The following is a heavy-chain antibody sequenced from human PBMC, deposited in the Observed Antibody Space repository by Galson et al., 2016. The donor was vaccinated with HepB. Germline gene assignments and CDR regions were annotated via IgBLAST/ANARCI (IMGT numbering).Heavy chain of an antibody. CDR3: ATNLLVQGVKNRFDP. V-gene: IGHV1-2*02. D-gene: IGHD3-10*01. Sequence: SVKVSCKASGYTFIDYFIHWVRQAPGQGLEWMGWINPSSGATKYAQKFQGRLTMTRDTSISTAYMEVSRLTSDDTAVYDCATNLLVQGVKNRFDPWGQGTLVTVSS. CDR2: INPSSGAT. J-gene: IGHJ5*02. CDR1: GYTFIDYF.